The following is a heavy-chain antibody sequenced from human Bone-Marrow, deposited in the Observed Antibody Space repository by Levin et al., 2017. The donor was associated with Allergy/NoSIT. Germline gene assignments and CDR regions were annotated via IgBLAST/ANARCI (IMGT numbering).Heavy chain of an antibody. D-gene: IGHD6-19*01. CDR3: ARIRTGYSRGWYGNYYYYMDV. V-gene: IGHV3-74*01. CDR1: EFTFSSYW. Sequence: GGSLRLSCAASEFTFSSYWMHWVRQAPGKGLVWVSHINSDGSSTSYADSVKGRFTISRDNAKNTLYLQMNSLRAEDTAVYYCARIRTGYSRGWYGNYYYYMDVWGKGTTVTVSS. CDR2: INSDGSST. J-gene: IGHJ6*03.